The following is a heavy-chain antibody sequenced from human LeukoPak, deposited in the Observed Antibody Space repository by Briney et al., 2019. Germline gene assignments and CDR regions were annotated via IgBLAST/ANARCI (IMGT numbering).Heavy chain of an antibody. CDR2: ISAYNGNT. J-gene: IGHJ4*02. CDR1: GYTFTSYG. V-gene: IGHV1-18*01. Sequence: GASVKVSCKASGYTFTSYGISWVRQAPGQGLEWMGWISAYNGNTNYAQKLQGRVTMTTDTSTSTACMELRSLRSDDTAVYYCAREGVKYYYDSSGSEFDYWGQGTLVTVSS. D-gene: IGHD3-22*01. CDR3: AREGVKYYYDSSGSEFDY.